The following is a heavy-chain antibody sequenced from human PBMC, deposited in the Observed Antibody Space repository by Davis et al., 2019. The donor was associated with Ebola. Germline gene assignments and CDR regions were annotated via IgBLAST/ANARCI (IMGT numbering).Heavy chain of an antibody. CDR2: IQSKTDGGTT. Sequence: GGSLRLSCAASGFTFSSYAMSWVRQAPGKGLEWVGRIQSKTDGGTTGYAAPVKGRFTISRDDSKNTLYLQMNSLKTEDTAVYYCTPLGYCSGGSCTDYWGQGTLVTVSS. V-gene: IGHV3-15*01. J-gene: IGHJ4*02. CDR3: TPLGYCSGGSCTDY. CDR1: GFTFSSYA. D-gene: IGHD2-15*01.